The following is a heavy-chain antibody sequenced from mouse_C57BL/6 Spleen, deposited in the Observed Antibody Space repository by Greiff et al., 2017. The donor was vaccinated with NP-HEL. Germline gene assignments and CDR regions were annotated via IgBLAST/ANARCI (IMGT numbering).Heavy chain of an antibody. V-gene: IGHV1-62-2*01. D-gene: IGHD1-1*01. J-gene: IGHJ2*01. Sequence: VQLQQSGAELVKPGASVKLSCKASGYTFTEYTIHWVKQRSGQGLEWIGWFYPGSGSIKYNEKFKDKATLTADKSSSTAYMELSSLTSEDSAVYSSAGHEEGYYGSSYSYYFDYWGQGTTLTVSS. CDR2: FYPGSGSI. CDR3: AGHEEGYYGSSYSYYFDY. CDR1: GYTFTEYT.